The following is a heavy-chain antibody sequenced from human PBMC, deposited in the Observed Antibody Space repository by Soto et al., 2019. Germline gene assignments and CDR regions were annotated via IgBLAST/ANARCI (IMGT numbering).Heavy chain of an antibody. Sequence: GSLRLSCAASGFIFSDYWMSWGRQAPGKGLEWVANIKQDGSEKYYADSVKGRFTISKDNAKNSLFLQLNSLRVEDTAVYYCARGNFGALDYWGQGTLVTVSS. CDR3: ARGNFGALDY. J-gene: IGHJ4*02. V-gene: IGHV3-7*05. CDR2: IKQDGSEK. CDR1: GFIFSDYW. D-gene: IGHD3-10*01.